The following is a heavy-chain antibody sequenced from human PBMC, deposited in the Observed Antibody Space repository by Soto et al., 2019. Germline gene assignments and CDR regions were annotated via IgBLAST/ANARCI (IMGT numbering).Heavy chain of an antibody. D-gene: IGHD1-7*01. CDR3: AREPNSIDY. J-gene: IGHJ4*02. CDR2: ISYDGNSK. V-gene: IGHV3-30*03. CDR1: GFTFNSYH. Sequence: GGSLRLSCADSGFTFNSYHMHCVRQAPGKGLDWVAVISYDGNSKYYADSVKGPFTISRDNSKNSLYLQMNSLRAEDTAVYYCAREPNSIDYWGQGTLVTVSS.